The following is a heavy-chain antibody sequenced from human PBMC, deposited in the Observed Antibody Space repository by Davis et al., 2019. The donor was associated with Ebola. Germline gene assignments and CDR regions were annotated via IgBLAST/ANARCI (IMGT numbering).Heavy chain of an antibody. J-gene: IGHJ5*02. Sequence: ASVKVSCKASGYTFTSYDINWVRQATGQGLEWMGWMNPNSGNTGYAQKFQGRVTMTRNTSISTAYMELSSLRSEDTAVYYCARETTDPSSWQTYNWFDPWGQGSLVTVSS. CDR1: GYTFTSYD. CDR2: MNPNSGNT. CDR3: ARETTDPSSWQTYNWFDP. V-gene: IGHV1-8*01. D-gene: IGHD6-13*01.